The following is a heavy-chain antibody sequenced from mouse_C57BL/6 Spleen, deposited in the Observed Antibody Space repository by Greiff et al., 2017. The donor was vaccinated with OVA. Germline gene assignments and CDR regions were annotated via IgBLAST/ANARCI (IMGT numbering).Heavy chain of an antibody. D-gene: IGHD1-2*01. CDR3: TRASLLWWYFDV. Sequence: EVMLVESGGGLVQPGGSMKLSCAASGFTFSDAWMDWVRQSPEKGLEWVAEIRNKANNHATYYAESVKGRFTISSDDSKSSVYLQMNSLRAEDTGIYYCTRASLLWWYFDVWGTGTTVTVSS. J-gene: IGHJ1*03. CDR1: GFTFSDAW. V-gene: IGHV6-6*01. CDR2: IRNKANNHAT.